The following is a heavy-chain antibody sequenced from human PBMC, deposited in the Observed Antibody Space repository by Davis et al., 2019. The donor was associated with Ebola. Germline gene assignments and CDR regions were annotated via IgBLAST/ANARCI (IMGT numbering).Heavy chain of an antibody. J-gene: IGHJ6*02. D-gene: IGHD3-10*01. V-gene: IGHV4-4*02. CDR1: GDSISSSNW. CDR2: IYHSGST. CDR3: ARGYYYGSGSYYSRYYYGMDV. Sequence: SETLSLTCAVSGDSISSSNWWRWVRQPPGKGLEWIGEIYHSGSTNYNPSLKSRVTISVDTSKNQFSLKLSSVTAADTAVYYCARGYYYGSGSYYSRYYYGMDVWGQGTTVTVSS.